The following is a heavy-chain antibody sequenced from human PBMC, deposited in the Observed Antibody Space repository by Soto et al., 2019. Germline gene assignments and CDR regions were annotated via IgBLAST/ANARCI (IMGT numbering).Heavy chain of an antibody. V-gene: IGHV3-30-3*01. D-gene: IGHD3-10*01. Sequence: QVQLVESGGGVVQPGGSLRLSCAASGFTFSTYPMYWVRQAPGKGLEWVAGISYDGVFKDYADSVKGRFTISRDNSKNTLYLQMNNLGADDTAVYYCARNMRPGGFDYGMGVWGQGTTVTVSS. CDR3: ARNMRPGGFDYGMGV. J-gene: IGHJ6*02. CDR2: ISYDGVFK. CDR1: GFTFSTYP.